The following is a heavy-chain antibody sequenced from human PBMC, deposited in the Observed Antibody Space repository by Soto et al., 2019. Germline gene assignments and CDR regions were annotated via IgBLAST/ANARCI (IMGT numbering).Heavy chain of an antibody. CDR1: VFTCSSYD. D-gene: IGHD2-8*02. J-gene: IGHJ3*02. V-gene: IGHV3-23*01. CDR2: VLVAGST. Sequence: PGGSLRLSCAFSVFTCSSYDMSWVRQAPGKGLEWVSTVLVAGSTHYPDSVKGRFTISRDNSKNTLFLQMNSLTAGDTAVYYCAKATATGGGAFDICGQGTMVTVSS. CDR3: AKATATGGGAFDI.